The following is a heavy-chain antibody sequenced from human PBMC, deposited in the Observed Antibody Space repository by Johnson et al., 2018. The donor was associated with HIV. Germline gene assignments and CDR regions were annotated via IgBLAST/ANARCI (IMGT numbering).Heavy chain of an antibody. V-gene: IGHV3-23*04. Sequence: VQLVESGGGLVQPGGSLRLSCAASGFSLSVYAMTWVRQAPGKGLEWVSTISGGGGTTNYADSVKGRFTISRDTFKNTLYLQMGSLRVEDTAVYYCVKELAIAVRPGGAFDIWGQGTVVTVSS. CDR2: ISGGGGTT. J-gene: IGHJ3*02. CDR1: GFSLSVYA. D-gene: IGHD6-6*01. CDR3: VKELAIAVRPGGAFDI.